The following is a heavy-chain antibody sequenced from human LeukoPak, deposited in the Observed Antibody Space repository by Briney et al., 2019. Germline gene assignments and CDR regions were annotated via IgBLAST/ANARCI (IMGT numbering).Heavy chain of an antibody. V-gene: IGHV4-4*07. CDR1: GGSMNSYY. Sequence: PSETLSLTCTVSGGSMNSYYWTWIRQPAGKGLEWIGRIYTSGSTNYNPSLKSRVTMSLDTSKNQFSLRLTSVTAADTAVYYCAREGGPYRPLDYSGQGTLVTVSS. J-gene: IGHJ4*02. CDR3: AREGGPYRPLDY. CDR2: IYTSGST.